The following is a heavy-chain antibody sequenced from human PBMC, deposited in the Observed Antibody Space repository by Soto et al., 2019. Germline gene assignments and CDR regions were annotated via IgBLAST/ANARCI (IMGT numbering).Heavy chain of an antibody. J-gene: IGHJ3*02. CDR1: GYTFASYS. Sequence: ASVKVSCKASGYTFASYSMHWVRQAPGQGLEWMGIINPSGGSTSYAQKFQDRVTMTRDTSTSTVYMELSSLRSEDTAVYYCARPQTTTYSSSWTDAFDIWGQGTMVTVSS. CDR2: INPSGGST. V-gene: IGHV1-46*03. D-gene: IGHD6-13*01. CDR3: ARPQTTTYSSSWTDAFDI.